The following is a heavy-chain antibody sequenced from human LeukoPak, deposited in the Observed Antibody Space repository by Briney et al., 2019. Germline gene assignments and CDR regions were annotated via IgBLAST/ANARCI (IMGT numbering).Heavy chain of an antibody. CDR3: ARGGYYGSGSYYNAAWFDP. CDR1: GGSISRSGYS. Sequence: SETLSLTCAVSGGSISRSGYSWSWVRQPPGKGLDWIAYIYYTGRTYYNPSLKSRVTISLDTSKNQFSLKLTSVTAAATAVYYCARGGYYGSGSYYNAAWFDPWGQGTLVTVSS. CDR2: IYYTGRT. D-gene: IGHD3-10*01. J-gene: IGHJ5*02. V-gene: IGHV4-30-4*07.